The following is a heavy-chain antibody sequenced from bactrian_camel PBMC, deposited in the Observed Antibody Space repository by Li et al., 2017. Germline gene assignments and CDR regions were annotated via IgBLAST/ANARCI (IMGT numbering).Heavy chain of an antibody. CDR2: IDKWDTT. D-gene: IGHD1*01. CDR3: AAEGDCLWTYAR. CDR1: GHSRGSNC. V-gene: IGHV3S53*01. J-gene: IGHJ4*01. Sequence: HVQLVESGGGSVQTGGSLRLSCVVSGHSRGSNCVGWFRQAPGKGREGVAAIDKWDTTTYAASVNGRFTISKDNAKNTLYLHANSLKPEDTTEYTCAAEGDCLWTYARWGQGTQVTVS.